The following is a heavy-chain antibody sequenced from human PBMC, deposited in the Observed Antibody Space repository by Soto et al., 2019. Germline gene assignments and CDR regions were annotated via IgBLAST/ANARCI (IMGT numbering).Heavy chain of an antibody. D-gene: IGHD2-8*01. V-gene: IGHV1-18*01. CDR1: GYTFSRYG. J-gene: IGHJ6*02. CDR2: ISGYNGDK. CDR3: EKNGQPPYYYYGMDV. Sequence: QGQLVQSGPEVKKPGASVKVSCKASGYTFSRYGISWVRQAPGQGLEGMGWISGYNGDKIYAPKVQGRVTMTIDTSTYTAYMELRSLTSDDTAIYYCEKNGQPPYYYYGMDVWGQGTTVTVSS.